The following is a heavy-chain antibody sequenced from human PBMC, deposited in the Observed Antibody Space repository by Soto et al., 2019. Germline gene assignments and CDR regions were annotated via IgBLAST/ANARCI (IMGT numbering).Heavy chain of an antibody. V-gene: IGHV4-39*01. CDR2: IYYSGST. Sequence: QLQLQESGPGLVKPSETLSLTCTVSGGSISSSSYYWGWIRQPPGKGLEWIGSIYYSGSTYYNPSLKSRVTISVDTSKNQFSLKLSSVTAADTAVYYSARRGLSSSLLYIDYWGEGTLVTVSS. J-gene: IGHJ4*02. CDR1: GGSISSSSYY. D-gene: IGHD6-13*01. CDR3: ARRGLSSSLLYIDY.